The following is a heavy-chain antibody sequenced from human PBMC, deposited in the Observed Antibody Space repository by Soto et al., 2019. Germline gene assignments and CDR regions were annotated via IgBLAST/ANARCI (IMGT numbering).Heavy chain of an antibody. D-gene: IGHD2-21*02. J-gene: IGHJ6*02. Sequence: PSETLSLTCTVSGDSINNFYWSWIRQPPGKGLEWIGYIYYSGSTNYNPSLKSRVTISVDTSKNQFSLKLNSVTAADTAVYYCARDLWGYCGADCYPLDVWGQGTTVTVSS. CDR2: IYYSGST. CDR1: GDSINNFY. V-gene: IGHV4-59*01. CDR3: ARDLWGYCGADCYPLDV.